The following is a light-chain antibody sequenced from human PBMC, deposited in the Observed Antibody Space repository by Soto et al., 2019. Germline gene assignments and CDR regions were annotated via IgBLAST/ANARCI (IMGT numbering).Light chain of an antibody. CDR3: QQYYSTPRT. J-gene: IGKJ1*01. V-gene: IGKV4-1*01. CDR2: WAS. CDR1: QSVLYSSNNKNY. Sequence: GSLGERATINCKSSQSVLYSSNNKNYLAWYQQKPGQPPKLLIYWASTRESGVPDRFSGSGSGTDFTLTISSLQAEDVAVYYCQQYYSTPRTFGQGTKVDIK.